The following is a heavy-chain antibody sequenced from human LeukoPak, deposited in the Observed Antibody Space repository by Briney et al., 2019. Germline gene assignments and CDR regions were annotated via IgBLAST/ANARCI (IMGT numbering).Heavy chain of an antibody. CDR2: IKQDGSEK. V-gene: IGHV3-7*01. CDR3: ARDFFWTYYYGSGSYTDY. J-gene: IGHJ4*02. Sequence: GGSLRLSCAASGFTFSSYSMSWVRQAPGKGLEWVANIKQDGSEKYYVDSVKGRFTISRDNAKNSLYLQMNSLRAEDTAVYYCARDFFWTYYYGSGSYTDYWGQGTLVTVSS. D-gene: IGHD3-10*01. CDR1: GFTFSSYS.